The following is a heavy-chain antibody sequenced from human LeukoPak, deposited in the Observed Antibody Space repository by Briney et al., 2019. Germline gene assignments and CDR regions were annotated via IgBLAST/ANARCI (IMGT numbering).Heavy chain of an antibody. CDR2: INHSGST. D-gene: IGHD3-3*01. Sequence: SETLSLTCTVSGGSISSGSYYWSWIRQPAGKGLEWIGEINHSGSTNYNPSLKSRVTISVDTSKNQFSLKLSSVTAADTAVYYCARGLKGIFGVVRGFGNWGQGTLVTVSS. V-gene: IGHV4-61*10. J-gene: IGHJ4*02. CDR1: GGSISSGSYY. CDR3: ARGLKGIFGVVRGFGN.